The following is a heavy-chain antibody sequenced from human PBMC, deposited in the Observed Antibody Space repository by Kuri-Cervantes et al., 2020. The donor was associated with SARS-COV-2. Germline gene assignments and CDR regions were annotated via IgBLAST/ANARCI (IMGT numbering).Heavy chain of an antibody. V-gene: IGHV4-39*07. Sequence: GSLRLSCTVSGGSISSSSYYWGWIRQPSGKGLEWIGSIYYSGSTYYNPSLKSRVTISVDTSKNQFSLKLSSVTAADTAVYYCAKEGDILTPYFDYWGQGTLVTVSS. CDR1: GGSISSSSYY. CDR2: IYYSGST. J-gene: IGHJ4*02. CDR3: AKEGDILTPYFDY. D-gene: IGHD3-9*01.